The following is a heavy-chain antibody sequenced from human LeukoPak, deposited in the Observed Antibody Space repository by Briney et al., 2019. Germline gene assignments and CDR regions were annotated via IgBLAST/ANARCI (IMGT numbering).Heavy chain of an antibody. CDR2: ISAYNGNT. D-gene: IGHD2-2*01. CDR3: ARVGGQLDVVVPTHY. J-gene: IGHJ4*02. V-gene: IGHV1-18*01. Sequence: ASVKVSCKASGYTFTSYGISWVRQAPGQGLEWMGWISAYNGNTNYAQKLQGRVTMTTDTSTSTAYMELRSLRSDDTAVYYCARVGGQLDVVVPTHYWGQGTLVTVSS. CDR1: GYTFTSYG.